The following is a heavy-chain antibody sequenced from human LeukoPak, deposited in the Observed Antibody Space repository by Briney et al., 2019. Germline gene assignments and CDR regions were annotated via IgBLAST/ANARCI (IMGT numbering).Heavy chain of an antibody. CDR3: AREGGYGTNDY. J-gene: IGHJ4*02. CDR1: GGSISSYY. D-gene: IGHD5-12*01. CDR2: IYYSGST. V-gene: IGHV4-59*01. Sequence: SETLSLTCTVSGGSISSYYWSWIRQPPGKGLEWIGYIYYSGSTNYNPSLKSRVTISVDTSKNQFSLKLSSVTAADTAVYYCAREGGYGTNDYWGRGTLVTVSS.